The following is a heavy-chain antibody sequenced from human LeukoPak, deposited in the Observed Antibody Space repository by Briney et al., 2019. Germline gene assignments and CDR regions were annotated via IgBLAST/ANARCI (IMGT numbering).Heavy chain of an antibody. V-gene: IGHV3-53*01. CDR1: GFTVSSNY. CDR3: ARARIAAAVPYYFGY. CDR2: IYSGGST. D-gene: IGHD6-13*01. J-gene: IGHJ4*02. Sequence: GGSLRLSCAASGFTVSSNYMSWVRQAPGKGLEWVSVIYSGGSTYYADSVKGRFTISRDNSKNTLYLQMNSLRAEDTAVYYCARARIAAAVPYYFGYWGQGTLVTVSS.